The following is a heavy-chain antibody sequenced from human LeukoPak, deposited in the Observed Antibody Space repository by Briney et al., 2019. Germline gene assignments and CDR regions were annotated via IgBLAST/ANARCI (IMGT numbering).Heavy chain of an antibody. CDR2: IWYDGSNK. V-gene: IGHV3-33*01. CDR1: GFTFSSYG. Sequence: GGSLRLSCAASGFTFSSYGMHWVRQAPGKGLEWVAVIWYDGSNKYYADSVKGRFTISRDNSKNTLYLQMNGLRAEDTAVYYCARDKTGDALFDYWGQGTLVTVSS. D-gene: IGHD7-27*01. J-gene: IGHJ4*02. CDR3: ARDKTGDALFDY.